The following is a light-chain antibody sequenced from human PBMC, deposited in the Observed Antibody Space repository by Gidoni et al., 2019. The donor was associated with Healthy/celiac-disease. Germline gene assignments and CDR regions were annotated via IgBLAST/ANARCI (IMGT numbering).Light chain of an antibody. CDR1: QSISSW. J-gene: IGKJ2*01. Sequence: DIQMTQSPSTLSASVGDRVPITCRASQSISSWLAWYQQKPGKAPKLLIYDASSLESGVPSRFSGSGSGTEFTLNISSLQPDDFATDYCQQYNSYPYTFGQGTKLEIK. V-gene: IGKV1-5*01. CDR2: DAS. CDR3: QQYNSYPYT.